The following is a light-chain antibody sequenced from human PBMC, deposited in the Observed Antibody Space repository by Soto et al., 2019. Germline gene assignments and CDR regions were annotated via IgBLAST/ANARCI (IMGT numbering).Light chain of an antibody. J-gene: IGKJ2*01. V-gene: IGKV1-39*01. CDR3: QQSARTPYT. Sequence: DIQMTQSPSSLSASVGDRVTITCRASQNIRTYLNWYQQKQGRAPKLLIYAASTLQSGVPSRISSSGSGTEFTLTINSLQPEDFATYYYCQQSARTPYTGGQGTMLDVK. CDR1: QNIRTY. CDR2: AAS.